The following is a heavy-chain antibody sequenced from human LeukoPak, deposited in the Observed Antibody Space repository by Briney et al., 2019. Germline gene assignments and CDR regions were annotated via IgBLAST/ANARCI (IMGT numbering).Heavy chain of an antibody. J-gene: IGHJ4*02. CDR3: ARDPITGDRFDY. V-gene: IGHV6-1*01. CDR1: GDTVSSNRAA. D-gene: IGHD7-27*01. Sequence: SQTLSLSCAISGDTVSSNRAAWNWIRQSPSRGLEWLGRTYYRSKWYNDYAPSVKSRITINPDTSKNQFSLQLNSVTPEDTAVYYCARDPITGDRFDYWGQGTLVTVSS. CDR2: TYYRSKWYN.